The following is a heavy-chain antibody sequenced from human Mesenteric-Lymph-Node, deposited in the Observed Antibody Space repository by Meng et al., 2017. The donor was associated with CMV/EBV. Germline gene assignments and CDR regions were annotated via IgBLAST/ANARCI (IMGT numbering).Heavy chain of an antibody. V-gene: IGHV5-51*01. D-gene: IGHD6-6*01. Sequence: GDSSSTYWIACVRQRPGKGLEWMGIIYLGDSDTRYGPSFQGQVTISADKSIRTAYLKWSSLKASDTAIYYCARLPGSSSDWWFDPWGQGTLVTVSS. CDR1: GDSSSTYW. J-gene: IGHJ5*02. CDR3: ARLPGSSSDWWFDP. CDR2: IYLGDSDT.